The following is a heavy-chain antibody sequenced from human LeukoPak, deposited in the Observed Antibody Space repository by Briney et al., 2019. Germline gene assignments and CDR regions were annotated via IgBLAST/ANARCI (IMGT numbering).Heavy chain of an antibody. CDR3: AREAMVPYYYYYMDV. CDR1: GGSISSYY. D-gene: IGHD5-18*01. J-gene: IGHJ6*03. Sequence: SETLSLTCTVSGGSISSYYWSWIRQPAGKGPEWIGRIYTSGSTNYNPSLKSRVTISVDKSKNQFSLKLSSVTAADTAVYYCAREAMVPYYYYYMDVWGKGTTVTVSS. V-gene: IGHV4-4*07. CDR2: IYTSGST.